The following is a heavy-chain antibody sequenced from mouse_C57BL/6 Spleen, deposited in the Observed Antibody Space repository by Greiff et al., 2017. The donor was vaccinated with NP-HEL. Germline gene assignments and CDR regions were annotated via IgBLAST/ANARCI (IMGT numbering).Heavy chain of an antibody. CDR1: GYTFTDYY. CDR3: ARLGRGY. CDR2: INPNNGGT. V-gene: IGHV1-26*01. Sequence: EVQLQQSGPELVEPGASVKISCKASGYTFTDYYMNWVKQSHGKSLEWIGDINPNNGGTSYNQKFKGKATLTVDKSSSTAYMELRSLTSEDSAVYYCARLGRGYWGQGTTLTVSS. J-gene: IGHJ2*01. D-gene: IGHD4-1*01.